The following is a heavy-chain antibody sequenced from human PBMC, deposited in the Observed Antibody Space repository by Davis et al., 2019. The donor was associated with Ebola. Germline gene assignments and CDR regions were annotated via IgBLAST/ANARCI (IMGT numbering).Heavy chain of an antibody. D-gene: IGHD1-26*01. J-gene: IGHJ3*01. Sequence: PGGSLRLSCAASGFTFSTYAMSWVRQAPGKGLEWVSTLGTSADTYYADSVKGRFTISRDNSKNTLYLQMNGLRVEDTAIYYCAKDTSNIWFDVWGQGTMVTVSS. V-gene: IGHV3-23*01. CDR2: LGTSADT. CDR3: AKDTSNIWFDV. CDR1: GFTFSTYA.